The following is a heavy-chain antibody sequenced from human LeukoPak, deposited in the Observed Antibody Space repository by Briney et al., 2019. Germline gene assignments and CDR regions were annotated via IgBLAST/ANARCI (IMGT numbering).Heavy chain of an antibody. V-gene: IGHV1-69*05. J-gene: IGHJ6*03. CDR1: GGTFSSYA. Sequence: GASVKVSCKASGGTFSSYAISWVRQAPGQGLEWMGGIIPIFGTANYAQKFQGRVTITTDESTSTAYMELSSLRSEDTAVYYCARGVLGSRISYCYYMDVWGKGTTVTVSS. CDR3: ARGVLGSRISYCYYMDV. CDR2: IIPIFGTA. D-gene: IGHD2-15*01.